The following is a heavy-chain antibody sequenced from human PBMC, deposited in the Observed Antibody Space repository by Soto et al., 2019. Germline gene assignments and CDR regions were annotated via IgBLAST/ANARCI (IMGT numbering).Heavy chain of an antibody. CDR3: ARGSYFDFWSGSYYWDY. Sequence: QVQLVQSGAEVKKPGASVKVSCKASGFTFTKYAMHWVRQAPGQSLEWIGWSNAGNGNTKYSQRFQGRVTITRDKSARTAYMELSSLRSEDTAVYYCARGSYFDFWSGSYYWDYWGHGALVTFSS. CDR1: GFTFTKYA. D-gene: IGHD3-3*01. J-gene: IGHJ4*01. V-gene: IGHV1-3*01. CDR2: SNAGNGNT.